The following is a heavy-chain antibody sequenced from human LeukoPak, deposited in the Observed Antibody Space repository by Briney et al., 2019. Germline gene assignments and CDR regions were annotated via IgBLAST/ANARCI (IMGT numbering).Heavy chain of an antibody. J-gene: IGHJ6*02. CDR3: ARDETAATGIAMDV. D-gene: IGHD6-13*01. Sequence: ASVQVSCKASGSTFTAYHFHWVRLAPGQGLEWMGWINLNSGVTRYAQKFQDRVTMTRDTSITTAYMELSRLRSDDTAVYYCARDETAATGIAMDVWGQGTTVTVSS. CDR1: GSTFTAYH. V-gene: IGHV1-2*02. CDR2: INLNSGVT.